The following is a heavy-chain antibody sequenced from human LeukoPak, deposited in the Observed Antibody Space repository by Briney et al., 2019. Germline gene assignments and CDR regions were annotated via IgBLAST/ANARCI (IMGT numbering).Heavy chain of an antibody. J-gene: IGHJ5*02. CDR3: AKSSYDFWSGYNNWFDP. D-gene: IGHD3-3*01. Sequence: GGSLRLSCAASGFTFSSYAMSWVRQAPGKGLEWVSAISGSGGSTYYADSVKGRFTISRDNSKNTLYLQTNSLRAEDTAVYYCAKSSYDFWSGYNNWFDPWGQGTLVTVSS. CDR1: GFTFSSYA. CDR2: ISGSGGST. V-gene: IGHV3-23*01.